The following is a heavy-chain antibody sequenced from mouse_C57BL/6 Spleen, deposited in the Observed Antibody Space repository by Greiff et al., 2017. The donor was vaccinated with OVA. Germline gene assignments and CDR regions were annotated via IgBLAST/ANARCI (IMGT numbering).Heavy chain of an antibody. CDR2: IDPANGNT. V-gene: IGHV14-3*01. D-gene: IGHD2-3*01. Sequence: EVQRVESVAELVRPGASVKLSCTASGFNIKNTYMHWVKQRPEQGLEWIGRIDPANGNTKYAPKFQGKATITADTSSNTAYLQLSSLTSEDTAIYYCARGQGTYDGYYVEVFDYWGQGTTLTVSS. CDR1: GFNIKNTY. CDR3: ARGQGTYDGYYVEVFDY. J-gene: IGHJ2*01.